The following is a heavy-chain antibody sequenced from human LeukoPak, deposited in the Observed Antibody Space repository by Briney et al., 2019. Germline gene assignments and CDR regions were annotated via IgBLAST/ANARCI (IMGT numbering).Heavy chain of an antibody. J-gene: IGHJ4*02. CDR1: GYTFTNYG. V-gene: IGHV1-18*01. D-gene: IGHD3-22*01. CDR3: AGVVLDHYYDSSGYLGTLDY. Sequence: GASVKVSYKASGYTFTNYGISWVRQAPGQGLEWMGWINTYDGNTNYAQKFQGRVTMTTDTSTSTAYMELRSLRSDDTAVYYCAGVVLDHYYDSSGYLGTLDYWGQGTLVTVSS. CDR2: INTYDGNT.